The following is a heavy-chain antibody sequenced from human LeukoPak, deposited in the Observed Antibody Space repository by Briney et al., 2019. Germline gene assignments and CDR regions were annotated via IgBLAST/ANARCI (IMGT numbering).Heavy chain of an antibody. V-gene: IGHV3-21*01. CDR1: GFTFSSYS. Sequence: GGSLRLSCAASGFTFSSYSMNWVRQAPGKGLEWVSSISSSSSYIYCADSVKGRFTISRDNAKNSLYLQMNSLRAEDTAVYYCARDLRRALDYWGQGTLVTVSS. J-gene: IGHJ4*02. CDR2: ISSSSSYI. D-gene: IGHD5-24*01. CDR3: ARDLRRALDY.